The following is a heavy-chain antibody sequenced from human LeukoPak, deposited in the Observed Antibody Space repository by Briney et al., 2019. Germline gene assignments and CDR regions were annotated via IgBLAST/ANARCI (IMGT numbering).Heavy chain of an antibody. V-gene: IGHV4-39*07. CDR3: ARGIVLYYDILTGPFDP. Sequence: SETLSLTCTVSGGSISSSSYSWGWIRQPPGKGLEWIGTFYYSGITYYNPSLKSRVTISVDTSKNQFSLKLSSVTAADTAVYYCARGIVLYYDILTGPFDPWGQGTLVTVSS. CDR2: FYYSGIT. J-gene: IGHJ5*02. CDR1: GGSISSSSYS. D-gene: IGHD3-9*01.